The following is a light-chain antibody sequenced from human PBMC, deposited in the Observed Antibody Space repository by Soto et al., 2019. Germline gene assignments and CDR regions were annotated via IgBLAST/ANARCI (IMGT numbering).Light chain of an antibody. CDR3: SSYAGSNIYYV. Sequence: QSALTQPPSASGSPGQSVTISCTGTSSDVFGYNYVSWYQHRPGKAPKLMIYEVSKRPSGVPDRFSGSKSGNTASLTVSGLQAEDEADYYCSSYAGSNIYYVFGTGTKVTVL. J-gene: IGLJ1*01. CDR1: SSDVFGYNY. V-gene: IGLV2-8*01. CDR2: EVS.